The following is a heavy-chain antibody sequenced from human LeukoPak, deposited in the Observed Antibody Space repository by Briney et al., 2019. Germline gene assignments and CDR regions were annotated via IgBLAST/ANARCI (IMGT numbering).Heavy chain of an antibody. Sequence: PSETLSLTCTASGGSISSYYWSWIRQPPGKGLEWIGYIYYSGSTNYNPSLKSRVTISVDTSKNQFSLKLSSVTAADTAVYYCARVGGYSYGPFDYWGQGTLVTVSS. CDR3: ARVGGYSYGPFDY. CDR2: IYYSGST. J-gene: IGHJ4*02. D-gene: IGHD5-18*01. CDR1: GGSISSYY. V-gene: IGHV4-59*01.